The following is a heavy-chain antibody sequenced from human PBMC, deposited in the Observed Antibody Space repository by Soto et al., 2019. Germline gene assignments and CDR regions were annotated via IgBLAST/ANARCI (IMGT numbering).Heavy chain of an antibody. J-gene: IGHJ4*02. CDR2: IGTAYDT. V-gene: IGHV3-13*01. D-gene: IGHD3-10*01. CDR1: GFTFSTYD. Sequence: GGSLRLSCAASGFTFSTYDMHWVRQATGKGLEWVSAIGTAYDTYYSGSVKGRFTISRENAKNSLYLQMNSLRAEDTAVYYCAKDPERIFRAGRVFWGQGTLVTVSS. CDR3: AKDPERIFRAGRVF.